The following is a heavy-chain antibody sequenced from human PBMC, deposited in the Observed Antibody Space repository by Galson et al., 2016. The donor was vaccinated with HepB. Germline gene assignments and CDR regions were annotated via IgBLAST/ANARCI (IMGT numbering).Heavy chain of an antibody. CDR1: GFTFNNFA. J-gene: IGHJ3*02. CDR2: IGRTGSPT. D-gene: IGHD2-2*01. CDR3: AKRVRGASSPEGKAFDI. V-gene: IGHV3-23*01. Sequence: SLRLSCAASGFTFNNFAMAWVRQAPGKGLEWVSSIGRTGSPTYYADSVKGRFTISRDSSMNTLFLQMNSLGAEDTAVYYCAKRVRGASSPEGKAFDIWGQGAMVTISS.